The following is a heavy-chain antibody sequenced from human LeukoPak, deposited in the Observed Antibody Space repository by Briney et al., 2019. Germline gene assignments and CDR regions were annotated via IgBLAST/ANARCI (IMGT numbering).Heavy chain of an antibody. CDR2: IYYSGST. CDR3: ARAPGPIPETPDY. V-gene: IGHV4-39*01. J-gene: IGHJ4*02. Sequence: PSETLSLTCTVSGGSISSTNYYWDWIRQPPGKGLEWIGSIYYSGSTYYNPSLKSRVTISVDTSKNQFSLRLSSVTAADTAVYYCARAPGPIPETPDYWGQGTLVTVSS. CDR1: GGSISSTNYY. D-gene: IGHD3-10*01.